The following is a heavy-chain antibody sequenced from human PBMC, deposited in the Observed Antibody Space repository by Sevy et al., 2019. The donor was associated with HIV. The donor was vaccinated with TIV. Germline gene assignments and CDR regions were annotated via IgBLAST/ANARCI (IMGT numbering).Heavy chain of an antibody. J-gene: IGHJ6*03. CDR3: ARGGTFWSGYPDYYYYYMDV. V-gene: IGHV1-69*06. Sequence: ASVKVSCKASGGTFSSYAISWVRQAPGQGLEWMGGIIPIFGTANYAQKFQGRVTITADKSTTTAYMELNSLRSEDTAGYYCARGGTFWSGYPDYYYYYMDVWGKGTTVTVSS. CDR1: GGTFSSYA. D-gene: IGHD3-3*01. CDR2: IIPIFGTA.